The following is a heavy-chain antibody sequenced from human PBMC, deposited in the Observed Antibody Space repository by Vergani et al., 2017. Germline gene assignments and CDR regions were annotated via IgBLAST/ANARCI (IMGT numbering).Heavy chain of an antibody. J-gene: IGHJ4*02. CDR1: GGSFSGYY. CDR2: INHSGST. Sequence: QVQLQQWGAGLLKPSETLSLTCAVYGGSFSGYYWSWFRQPPGTGLEWIGEINHSGSTNYNPSLKSRVTISVDTSKNQFSLKLSSVTAADTAVYYCARGRGQWLGLGGYFDYWGQGTLVTVSS. D-gene: IGHD6-19*01. V-gene: IGHV4-34*01. CDR3: ARGRGQWLGLGGYFDY.